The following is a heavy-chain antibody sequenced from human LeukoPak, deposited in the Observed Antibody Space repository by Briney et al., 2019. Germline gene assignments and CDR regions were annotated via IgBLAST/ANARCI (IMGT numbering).Heavy chain of an antibody. Sequence: SETLSLTCTVSGGSMSSSSYYWGWIRQPPGKGLEWIGSIYYSGSTYYNPSLKSRVTISVDTSKNQFSLKLSSVTAADTAVYYCARLSRGVYSYGPRPLYYFDYWGQGTLVTVSS. J-gene: IGHJ4*02. CDR2: IYYSGST. CDR1: GGSMSSSSYY. D-gene: IGHD5-18*01. V-gene: IGHV4-39*01. CDR3: ARLSRGVYSYGPRPLYYFDY.